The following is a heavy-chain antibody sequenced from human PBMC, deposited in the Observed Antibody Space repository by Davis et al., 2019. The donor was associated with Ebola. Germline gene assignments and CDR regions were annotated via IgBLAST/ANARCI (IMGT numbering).Heavy chain of an antibody. Sequence: PGGSLRLSCTASGFTFSSYAMNWVRQAPGKGLEWVSVLSGSGDSTYYADSVKRRFTISRDNSKNTLYLQMNSLRVEDTAVYYCAKDTERVFDYWGQGTLVTVSS. CDR3: AKDTERVFDY. CDR2: LSGSGDST. V-gene: IGHV3-23*01. D-gene: IGHD3-10*01. CDR1: GFTFSSYA. J-gene: IGHJ4*02.